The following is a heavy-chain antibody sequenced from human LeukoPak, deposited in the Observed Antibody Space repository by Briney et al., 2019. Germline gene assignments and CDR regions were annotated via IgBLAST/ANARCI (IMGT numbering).Heavy chain of an antibody. V-gene: IGHV4-59*01. CDR1: GDSIINSY. Sequence: PSETLSLTCSVSGDSIINSYWSWFRQSPGKGLEWIAYSYYNGRAKSNPSLKSRVTISVDTSKNQFSLKLSSVTAADTAVYYCARNGAVDWDAEYAFDIWGQGTWVTVSS. CDR3: ARNGAVDWDAEYAFDI. D-gene: IGHD3/OR15-3a*01. CDR2: SYYNGRA. J-gene: IGHJ3*02.